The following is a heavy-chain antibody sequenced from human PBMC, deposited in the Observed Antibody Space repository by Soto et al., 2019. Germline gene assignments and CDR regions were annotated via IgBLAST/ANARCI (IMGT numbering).Heavy chain of an antibody. D-gene: IGHD4-17*01. Sequence: GASVKVSCKASGYTFTSYAMHWVRQAPGQGLEWMGWISAYNGNTNYAQKLQGRVTMTTDTSTSTAYMELRSLRSDDTAVYYCARGKYGDAQFYYYYYMDVWGKGTSVTVSS. J-gene: IGHJ6*03. CDR2: ISAYNGNT. CDR3: ARGKYGDAQFYYYYYMDV. CDR1: GYTFTSYA. V-gene: IGHV1-18*01.